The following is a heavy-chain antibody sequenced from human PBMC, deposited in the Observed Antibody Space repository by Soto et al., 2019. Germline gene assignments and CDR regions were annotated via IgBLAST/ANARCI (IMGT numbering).Heavy chain of an antibody. CDR1: GFTFSSYG. D-gene: IGHD5-18*01. CDR3: ARWLQPDRYYYYGMDV. CDR2: IWYDGSNK. V-gene: IGHV3-33*01. Sequence: QVQLVESGGGVVQPGRSLRLSCAASGFTFSSYGMHWVRQAPGKGLEWVAVIWYDGSNKYYADSVKGRFTISRDNSKNTLYLQMNSLRAEDTAVYYCARWLQPDRYYYYGMDVWGQGTTVTVSS. J-gene: IGHJ6*02.